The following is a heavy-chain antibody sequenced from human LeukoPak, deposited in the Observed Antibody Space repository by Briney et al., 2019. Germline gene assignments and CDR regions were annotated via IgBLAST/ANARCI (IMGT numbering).Heavy chain of an antibody. CDR3: ALIPPSNSGWRIGFDY. V-gene: IGHV3-30*02. Sequence: GGSLRLSCAAPGFTFSSYGMHWVRQAPGKGLEWVAFIRYDGSNKYYADSVKGRFTISRDNSKNTLYLQMNSLRAEDTAVYYCALIPPSNSGWRIGFDYWGQGTLVTVSS. CDR1: GFTFSSYG. D-gene: IGHD6-19*01. J-gene: IGHJ4*02. CDR2: IRYDGSNK.